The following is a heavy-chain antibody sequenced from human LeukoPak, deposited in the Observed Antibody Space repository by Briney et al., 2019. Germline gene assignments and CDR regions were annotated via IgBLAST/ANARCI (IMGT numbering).Heavy chain of an antibody. J-gene: IGHJ4*02. V-gene: IGHV1-69*05. CDR3: ARVGVEWEIADY. D-gene: IGHD1-26*01. CDR2: IIPIFGTA. CDR1: GGTFSSYA. Sequence: SVKVSCKASGGTFSSYAISWVRQATGQGLEWMGRIIPIFGTANYAQKFQGRVTITTDESTSTAYMELSSLRSEDTAVYYCARVGVEWEIADYWGQGTLVTVSS.